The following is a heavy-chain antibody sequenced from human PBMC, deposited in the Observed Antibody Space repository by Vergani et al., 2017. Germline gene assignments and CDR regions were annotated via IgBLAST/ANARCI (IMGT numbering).Heavy chain of an antibody. Sequence: QVQLQESGPGLVKPSETLSLTCTVSGGSISSYYWSWIRQPPGKGLEWIGYIYYSGSTNYNPSLKSRVTISVDTSKNQFSLKLSSVTAADTAVYYCAKETYSSGSDDAFDIWGQGTMVTVSS. D-gene: IGHD6-19*01. J-gene: IGHJ3*02. V-gene: IGHV4-59*12. CDR2: IYYSGST. CDR1: GGSISSYY. CDR3: AKETYSSGSDDAFDI.